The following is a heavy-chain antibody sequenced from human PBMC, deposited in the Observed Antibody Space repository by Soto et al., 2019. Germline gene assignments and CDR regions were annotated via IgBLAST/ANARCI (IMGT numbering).Heavy chain of an antibody. CDR2: ISGSGGST. J-gene: IGHJ4*02. CDR3: AKDLRYIAVAGSFDY. D-gene: IGHD6-19*01. V-gene: IGHV3-23*01. CDR1: LFTFSSYA. Sequence: EVQLLESGRGLVKPGGSLRLSSAASLFTFSSYAMSSVRQAPWKGLEWVSAISGSGGSTYYADSVKGRLTISKDNSKNTLYLQMNSLRAEDTAVYYCAKDLRYIAVAGSFDYWGQGTLVTVSS.